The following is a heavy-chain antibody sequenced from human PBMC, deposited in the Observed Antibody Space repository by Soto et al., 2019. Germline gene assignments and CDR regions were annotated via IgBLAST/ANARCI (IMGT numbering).Heavy chain of an antibody. CDR1: GYPVTAYY. Sequence: QLHLVHSGAVVKKPGASVTVSCSASGYPVTAYYMHWVRQAPGRGLEWMGGINPATGAAKYTQTFMGRVTCTRDTSASTVCMELSGPTSEDTAGFYCARGGGVGVAGSAAFDMWGQGTVVTVSS. D-gene: IGHD3-3*01. CDR3: ARGGGVGVAGSAAFDM. V-gene: IGHV1-2*01. J-gene: IGHJ3*02. CDR2: INPATGAA.